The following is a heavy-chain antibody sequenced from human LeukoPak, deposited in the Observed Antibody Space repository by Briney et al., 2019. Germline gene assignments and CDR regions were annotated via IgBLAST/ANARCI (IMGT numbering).Heavy chain of an antibody. J-gene: IGHJ4*02. V-gene: IGHV1-69*04. D-gene: IGHD5-18*01. CDR1: GGTFSSYA. Sequence: GASVKVSCKASGGTFSSYAISWVRQAPGQGLEWMGRIIPILGIANYAQKFQGRVTITADKSTSTAYMELSSLRSEDTAVYYCARSRSLGYSHGLIGYWGQGTLVTVSS. CDR2: IIPILGIA. CDR3: ARSRSLGYSHGLIGY.